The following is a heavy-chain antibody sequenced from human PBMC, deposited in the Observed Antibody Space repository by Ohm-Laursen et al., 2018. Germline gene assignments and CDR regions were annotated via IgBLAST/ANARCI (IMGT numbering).Heavy chain of an antibody. D-gene: IGHD2-15*01. CDR2: ISGSGSRT. CDR3: AKVYYCSGGSCYSWELTNGFDI. V-gene: IGHV3-23*01. CDR1: GFTFSSYA. J-gene: IGHJ3*02. Sequence: GSLRLSCAASGFTFSSYAMNWVRQAPGKGLEWVSGISGSGSRTYYADSVKGRFTISGDNSKNTVHLQMNSLRAEDTAVYYCAKVYYCSGGSCYSWELTNGFDIWGQGTMVTVSS.